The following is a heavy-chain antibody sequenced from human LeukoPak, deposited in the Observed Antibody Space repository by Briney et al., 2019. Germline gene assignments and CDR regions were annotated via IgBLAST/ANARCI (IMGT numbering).Heavy chain of an antibody. CDR1: GGTFSSYA. J-gene: IGHJ4*02. CDR3: ARGGSFCFYDSSGYCSFDY. CDR2: IIPIFGTA. V-gene: IGHV1-69*06. D-gene: IGHD3-22*01. Sequence: ASVKVSCKASGGTFSSYAISWVRQAPGQGLEWMGGIIPIFGTANYAQKFQGRVTITADKSTSTAYMELRSLRSDDTAVYYCARGGSFCFYDSSGYCSFDYWGQGTLVTVSS.